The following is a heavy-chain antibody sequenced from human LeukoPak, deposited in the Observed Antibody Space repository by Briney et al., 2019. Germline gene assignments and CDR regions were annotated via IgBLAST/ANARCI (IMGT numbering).Heavy chain of an antibody. CDR2: INHSGST. CDR3: ARLLYSSELIFDY. D-gene: IGHD1-26*01. Sequence: SETLSLTCAVYGGSFSGYYWSWIRQPPGKGLEWIGEINHSGSTNYNPSLKSRVTISVDTSKNQFSLKLSSVTAADTAVYYCARLLYSSELIFDYWGQGTLVTVSS. J-gene: IGHJ4*02. CDR1: GGSFSGYY. V-gene: IGHV4-34*01.